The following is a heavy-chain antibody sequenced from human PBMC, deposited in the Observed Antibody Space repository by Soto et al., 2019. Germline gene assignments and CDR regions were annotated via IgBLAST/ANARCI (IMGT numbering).Heavy chain of an antibody. V-gene: IGHV1-69*06. CDR2: IIPIFGTA. CDR3: ARPPPQLWISGQQQPFDP. J-gene: IGHJ5*02. D-gene: IGHD3-3*01. Sequence: QVQLVQSGAEVKKPGSSVKVSCKASGGTFSSYAISWVRQAPGQGLEWMGGIIPIFGTANYAQKFQGKVKDTGDKSPSTADMAVSRLRSEDKALYFSARPPPQLWISGQQQPFDPWGQGTLVTVAS. CDR1: GGTFSSYA.